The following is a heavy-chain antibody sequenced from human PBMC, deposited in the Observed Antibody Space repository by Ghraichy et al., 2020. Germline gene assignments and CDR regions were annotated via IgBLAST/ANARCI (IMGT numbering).Heavy chain of an antibody. CDR1: GFIFTTYS. Sequence: GGSLRLSCAASGFIFTTYSMNWVRRAPGKGLEWLAHISANSGAIYYADSVRGRFTISRDNAKKSLYLQMNSLRDEDTAVYYCARGYGNLDYWGQGTLVTVSS. J-gene: IGHJ4*02. V-gene: IGHV3-48*02. CDR2: ISANSGAI. D-gene: IGHD4-11*01. CDR3: ARGYGNLDY.